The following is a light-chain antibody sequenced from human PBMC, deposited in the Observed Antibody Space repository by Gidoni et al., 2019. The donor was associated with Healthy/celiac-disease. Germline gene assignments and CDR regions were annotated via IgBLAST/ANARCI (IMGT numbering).Light chain of an antibody. J-gene: IGKJ1*01. CDR2: KAS. V-gene: IGKV1-5*03. Sequence: DIQMTQSPSTLSASVGDRVTITCRASQSISSWLAWYQQKPGKAPKLLIYKASSLESGVPSRFSGSGSGTEFTLPISSLQPDDFATYYCQQYNSYSRTFGQXTKVEI. CDR1: QSISSW. CDR3: QQYNSYSRT.